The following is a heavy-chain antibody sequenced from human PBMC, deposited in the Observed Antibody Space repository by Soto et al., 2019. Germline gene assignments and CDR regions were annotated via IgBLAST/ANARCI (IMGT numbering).Heavy chain of an antibody. Sequence: GGSLRLSCAASGFTFSNHPMSWVRQAPGKGLEWVSSISSSSSYIYYADSVKGRFTISRDNAKNSLYLQMNSLRAEDTAVYYCARAGGSSGWYLPIDYWGQGTLVTVSS. CDR1: GFTFSNHP. D-gene: IGHD6-19*01. J-gene: IGHJ4*02. CDR2: ISSSSSYI. V-gene: IGHV3-21*01. CDR3: ARAGGSSGWYLPIDY.